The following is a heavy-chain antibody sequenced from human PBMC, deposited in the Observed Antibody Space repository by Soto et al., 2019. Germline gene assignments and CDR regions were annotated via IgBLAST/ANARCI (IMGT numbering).Heavy chain of an antibody. J-gene: IGHJ2*01. V-gene: IGHV4-30-2*01. CDR3: SRVPGL. CDR1: GGSISSGGYS. CDR2: IYHRGNT. Sequence: QLQLQESGSGLVKPSQTLSLTCAVSGGSISSGGYSWSWIRQPPGKGLEWIGYIYHRGNTYYTPSLTSRVTMSVDRSKNQSARKVSIVTAADRAVYYCSRVPGLWGRGPLVPVSS.